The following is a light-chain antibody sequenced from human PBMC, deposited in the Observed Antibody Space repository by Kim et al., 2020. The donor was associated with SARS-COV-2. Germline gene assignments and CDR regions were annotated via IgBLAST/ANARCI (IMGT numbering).Light chain of an antibody. Sequence: SPGERATLSCRASQSVSSSYLAWYQQKPGQAPRLLIYGASSRATGIPDRFSGSGSGTDFTLTISRLEPEGFAVYYCQQYGSSPQTFGQGTKVDIK. CDR3: QQYGSSPQT. J-gene: IGKJ1*01. V-gene: IGKV3-20*01. CDR1: QSVSSSY. CDR2: GAS.